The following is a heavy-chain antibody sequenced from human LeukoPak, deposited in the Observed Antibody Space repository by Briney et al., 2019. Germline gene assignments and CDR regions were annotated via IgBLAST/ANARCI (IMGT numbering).Heavy chain of an antibody. Sequence: SGGSLRLSCAASEFDFSSHAMTWVRQAPGKGLEWVSAISISGSKTYYADSVKGRFTISRDNSKNTLYLQMNSLGAEDTAVYYCANEIRPNDYWGQGTQVTVSS. CDR3: ANEIRPNDY. CDR2: ISISGSKT. V-gene: IGHV3-23*01. J-gene: IGHJ4*02. D-gene: IGHD4-17*01. CDR1: EFDFSSHA.